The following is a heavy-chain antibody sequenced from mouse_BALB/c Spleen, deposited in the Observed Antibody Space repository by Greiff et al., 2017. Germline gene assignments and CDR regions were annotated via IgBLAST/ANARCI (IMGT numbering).Heavy chain of an antibody. J-gene: IGHJ3*01. CDR1: GYTFSSYW. Sequence: QVQLQQSGAELMKPGASVKISCKATGYTFSSYWIEWVKQRPGHGLEWIGEILPGSGSTNYNEKFKGKATFTADTSSNTAYMQLSSLTSEDSAVYYCARPQYGNYVWFAYWGQGTLVTVSA. CDR2: ILPGSGST. V-gene: IGHV1-9*01. CDR3: ARPQYGNYVWFAY. D-gene: IGHD2-10*02.